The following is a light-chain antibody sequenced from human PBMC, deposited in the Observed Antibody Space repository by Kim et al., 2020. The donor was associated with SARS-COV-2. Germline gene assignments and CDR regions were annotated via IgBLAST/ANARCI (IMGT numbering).Light chain of an antibody. CDR3: QQYNSYPLT. Sequence: ASVGYRGTITCRASQGISNSVAWFQQRPGKAPKPLIYAASSLQTGVPPKFSGSGSGTYFTLTISRLQPEDFATYFCQQYNSYPLTFGGGTKVDIK. J-gene: IGKJ4*01. V-gene: IGKV1-16*02. CDR1: QGISNS. CDR2: AAS.